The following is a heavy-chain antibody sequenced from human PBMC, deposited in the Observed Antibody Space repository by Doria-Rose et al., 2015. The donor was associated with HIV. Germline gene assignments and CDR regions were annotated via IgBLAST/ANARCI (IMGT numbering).Heavy chain of an antibody. D-gene: IGHD6-13*01. V-gene: IGHV2-26*01. CDR1: GVSLSSPGMG. Sequence: QVTLKESGPVLVKPTETLTLTCTVSGVSLSSPGMGVSWIHQPPGKALEWLAHTFSDDERSYKTSLKSRLTISRGTSKSRVVLTMTDMDPVDTATYYCARIKSSRWYHKYYFDFWGQGTLVIVSA. J-gene: IGHJ4*02. CDR2: TFSDDER. CDR3: ARIKSSRWYHKYYFDF.